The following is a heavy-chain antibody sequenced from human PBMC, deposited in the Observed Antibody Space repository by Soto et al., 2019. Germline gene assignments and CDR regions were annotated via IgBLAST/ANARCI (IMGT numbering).Heavy chain of an antibody. V-gene: IGHV3-23*01. CDR3: AKRSDIVLMVYAMGFDP. CDR1: GFTFSSYA. J-gene: IGHJ5*02. D-gene: IGHD2-8*01. Sequence: SLRLSCAASGFTFSSYAMSWVRQAPGKGLEWVSAISGSGGSTYYADSVKGRFTISRDNSKNTLYLQMNSLRAEDTAVYYCAKRSDIVLMVYAMGFDPWGQGTLVTVSS. CDR2: ISGSGGST.